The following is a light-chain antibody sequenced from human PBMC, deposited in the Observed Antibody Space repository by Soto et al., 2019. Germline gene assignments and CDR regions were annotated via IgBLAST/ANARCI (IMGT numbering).Light chain of an antibody. Sequence: EFVLTQSPGTLSLSPGERATLSCRASQSVGSNYLAWYQQKPGQPPRLLIYDASIRATGIPARFSGSGSGTDFTLTISSLEPEDFAVYYCHQRTNWPRTFGQGTKVDIK. CDR1: QSVGSNY. J-gene: IGKJ1*01. V-gene: IGKV3-11*01. CDR2: DAS. CDR3: HQRTNWPRT.